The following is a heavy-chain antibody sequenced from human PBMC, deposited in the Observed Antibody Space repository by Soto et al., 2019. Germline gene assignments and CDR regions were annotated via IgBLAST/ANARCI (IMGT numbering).Heavy chain of an antibody. Sequence: QVQLQESGPGLVKPSETLSLSCTVSGGSISSYYWSWFRQSPGKRMEWIGYVHHSWGSSYNPSLQSRVAISLDTSKSQFSLKVNSVTATDTAVYYCARQGFGTLHGLVDVWGQGTTVTVSS. CDR1: GGSISSYY. CDR3: ARQGFGTLHGLVDV. D-gene: IGHD3-10*01. J-gene: IGHJ6*02. V-gene: IGHV4-59*08. CDR2: VHHSWGS.